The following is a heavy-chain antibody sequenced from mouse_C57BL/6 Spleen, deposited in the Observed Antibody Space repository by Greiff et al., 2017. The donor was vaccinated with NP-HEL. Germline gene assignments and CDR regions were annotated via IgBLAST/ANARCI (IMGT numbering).Heavy chain of an antibody. Sequence: QVQLQQSGPELVKPGASVKISCKASGYAFSSSWMNWVKQRPGKGLEWIGRIYPGDGDTNYNGKFKGKATLTADKSSSTAYMQLSSLTSEDSAVYCCARFGYGYAMDYWGQGTSVTVSS. CDR3: ARFGYGYAMDY. J-gene: IGHJ4*01. V-gene: IGHV1-82*01. CDR2: IYPGDGDT. D-gene: IGHD2-14*01. CDR1: GYAFSSSW.